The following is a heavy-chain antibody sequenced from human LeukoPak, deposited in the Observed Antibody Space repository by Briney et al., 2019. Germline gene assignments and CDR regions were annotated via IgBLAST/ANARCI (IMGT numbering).Heavy chain of an antibody. CDR3: ARGAAVGTMDYYGSGSYYWFDP. J-gene: IGHJ5*02. Sequence: SETLSLTCAVYGGPFSGYYWSWIRQPPGKGLEWIGEINHSGSTNYNPSLKSRVTISVDTSKNQFSLKLSSVTAADTAVYYCARGAAVGTMDYYGSGSYYWFDPWGQGTLVTVSS. V-gene: IGHV4-34*01. CDR1: GGPFSGYY. D-gene: IGHD3-10*01. CDR2: INHSGST.